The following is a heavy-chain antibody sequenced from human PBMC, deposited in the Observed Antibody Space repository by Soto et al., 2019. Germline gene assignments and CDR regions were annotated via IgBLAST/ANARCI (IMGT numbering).Heavy chain of an antibody. Sequence: SETLSLTCAVYGGSFSGYYWSQIHQPPGKGLEWIGEINHSGSTNYNPSLKSRVTISVDTSKNQFSLKLSSVTAAGTAVYYCARGSYQLPYYYYGMDVWGQGTTVTVSS. CDR2: INHSGST. CDR1: GGSFSGYY. CDR3: ARGSYQLPYYYYGMDV. V-gene: IGHV4-34*01. J-gene: IGHJ6*02. D-gene: IGHD2-2*01.